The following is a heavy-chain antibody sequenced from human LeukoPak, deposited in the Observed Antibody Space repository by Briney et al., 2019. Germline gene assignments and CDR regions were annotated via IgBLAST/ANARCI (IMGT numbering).Heavy chain of an antibody. CDR2: VASGGSPI. V-gene: IGHV3-48*03. CDR3: VREDNFDALDI. J-gene: IGHJ3*02. Sequence: GGSLILSCAASGFTFSTSEMTWVRQAPGKGLEWIAYVASGGSPIYYADSVRGRFIISRDNAKNSLFLRMTSLRAEDTALYYCVREDNFDALDIWGQGTMVTVSS. D-gene: IGHD1-20*01. CDR1: GFTFSTSE.